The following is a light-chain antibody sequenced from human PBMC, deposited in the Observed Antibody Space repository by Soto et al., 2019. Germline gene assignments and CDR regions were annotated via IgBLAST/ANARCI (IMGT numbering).Light chain of an antibody. J-gene: IGKJ4*01. CDR3: QQYNSYGLT. Sequence: DIQMTQSPSTLSASVGDRVTITCRASQSISSWLAWYQQKPGKAPKLLIYDASSLESGVPSRFSGSGSVTEFTLTISSLQPDDFATYYCQQYNSYGLTFGGGTKVEIK. V-gene: IGKV1-5*01. CDR1: QSISSW. CDR2: DAS.